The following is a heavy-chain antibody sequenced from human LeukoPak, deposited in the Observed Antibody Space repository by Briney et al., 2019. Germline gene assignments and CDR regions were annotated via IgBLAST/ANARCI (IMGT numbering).Heavy chain of an antibody. CDR3: AREGGGSSDLFYYYMDV. J-gene: IGHJ6*03. CDR1: GFTFSTYG. CDR2: IRGSGATT. D-gene: IGHD5-12*01. Sequence: PGGSLRLSCAASGFTFSTYGMSWVRQAPGKGLEWVSGIRGSGATTYYADSVKGRFTISRDNFKNTLYLQMNSLRAEDTAEYYCAREGGGSSDLFYYYMDVWGKGTTVTIPS. V-gene: IGHV3-23*01.